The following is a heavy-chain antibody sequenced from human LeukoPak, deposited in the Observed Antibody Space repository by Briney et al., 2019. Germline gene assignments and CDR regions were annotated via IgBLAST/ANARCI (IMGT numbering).Heavy chain of an antibody. D-gene: IGHD3-10*01. J-gene: IGHJ5*02. CDR3: ARDRYYYGSGSLSWFDP. Sequence: SETLSVTCTVSGDSINIYYWSWIRQPAGEGLEWIGRIYTSGSTNYNPSLKSRVTMSVDTSKNQFSLKLSSVTAADTAVYYCARDRYYYGSGSLSWFDPWGQGTLVTVSS. V-gene: IGHV4-4*07. CDR2: IYTSGST. CDR1: GDSINIYY.